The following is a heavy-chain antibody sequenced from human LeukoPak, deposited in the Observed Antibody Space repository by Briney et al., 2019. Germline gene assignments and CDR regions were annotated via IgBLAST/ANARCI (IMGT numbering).Heavy chain of an antibody. CDR2: VNPNTGGT. Sequence: ASVKVSCKASGYAFTGYYIHWVRQAPGQGLEWMGRVNPNTGGTYCAQKFQGRVTMTRDTSISTAYMELSGLRSDDTALYYCARDREYCGGDCYPYYFHSWGQGTLVTVSS. J-gene: IGHJ4*02. V-gene: IGHV1-2*06. CDR1: GYAFTGYY. CDR3: ARDREYCGGDCYPYYFHS. D-gene: IGHD2-21*02.